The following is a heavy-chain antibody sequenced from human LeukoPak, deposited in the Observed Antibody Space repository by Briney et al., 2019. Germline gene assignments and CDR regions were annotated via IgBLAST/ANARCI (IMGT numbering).Heavy chain of an antibody. J-gene: IGHJ4*02. CDR2: IYYTGAT. V-gene: IGHV4-59*08. CDR3: AKYGGSGWVIDY. Sequence: PSETLSLTCTVSGGSISSYYWTWLRQPPGKGLEWIGYIYYTGATSYNPSLKSRVTISVDTSKNQFSLKLTSVTAADTAVYYCAKYGGSGWVIDYWGQGTLVTVSS. D-gene: IGHD6-19*01. CDR1: GGSISSYY.